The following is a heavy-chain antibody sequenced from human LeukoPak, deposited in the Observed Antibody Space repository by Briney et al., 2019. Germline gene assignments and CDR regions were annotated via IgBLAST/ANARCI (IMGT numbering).Heavy chain of an antibody. V-gene: IGHV3-23*01. Sequence: GGSLRLSCAASGFTFSSYGMSWVRQAPGKGLEWVSAISGSGGSTFYAGSVKGRFTISRDNSKNTLYLQMNSLRAEDTAVYYCAKDLNLRYFDYWGRGTLVTVSS. CDR2: ISGSGGST. CDR1: GFTFSSYG. J-gene: IGHJ4*02. CDR3: AKDLNLRYFDY. D-gene: IGHD1-7*01.